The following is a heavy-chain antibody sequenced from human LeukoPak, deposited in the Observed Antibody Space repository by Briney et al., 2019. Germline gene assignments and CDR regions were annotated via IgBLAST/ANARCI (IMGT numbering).Heavy chain of an antibody. D-gene: IGHD5-18*01. Sequence: GGSLRLSCAVSGFIFSSFGMSWVRQAPGKGLEWVANIKQDGSEKNYVDSVKGRFTISRDNSKNTLYLQMNSLRAEDTAVYYCANLQLQLWFDAFDIWGQGTMVTVSS. V-gene: IGHV3-7*03. CDR3: ANLQLQLWFDAFDI. CDR1: GFIFSSFG. J-gene: IGHJ3*02. CDR2: IKQDGSEK.